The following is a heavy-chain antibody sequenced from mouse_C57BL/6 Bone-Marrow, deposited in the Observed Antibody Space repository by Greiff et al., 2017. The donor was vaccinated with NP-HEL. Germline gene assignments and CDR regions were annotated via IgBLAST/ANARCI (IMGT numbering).Heavy chain of an antibody. V-gene: IGHV10-1*01. J-gene: IGHJ3*01. CDR1: GFSFNTYA. Sequence: EPGGGLVQPKGSLKLSCAASGFSFNTYAMNWVRQAPGKGLEWVARIRSKSNNYATYYADSVKDRFTISRDDSESMLYLQMNNLKTEDTAMYYCVRQEAYDEGFAYWGQGTLVTVSA. D-gene: IGHD2-12*01. CDR2: IRSKSNNYAT. CDR3: VRQEAYDEGFAY.